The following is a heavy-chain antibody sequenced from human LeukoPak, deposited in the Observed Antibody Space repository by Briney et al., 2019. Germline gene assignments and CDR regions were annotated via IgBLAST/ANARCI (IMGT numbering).Heavy chain of an antibody. CDR3: AKDRARVGTMVDAFDM. V-gene: IGHV1-2*02. CDR1: VYTFTDHY. Sequence: ASVSVSFTHSVYTFTDHYMHWVRQAPGQGLEWMGWINHNSGGTNYAQMFQSSVTMTTDTSISTAYMELSRLRSDDTAVYYCAKDRARVGTMVDAFDMWGRGTMVTVSS. D-gene: IGHD1-1*01. J-gene: IGHJ3*02. CDR2: INHNSGGT.